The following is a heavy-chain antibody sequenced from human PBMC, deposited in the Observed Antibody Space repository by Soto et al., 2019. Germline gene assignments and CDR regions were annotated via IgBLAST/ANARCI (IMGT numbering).Heavy chain of an antibody. Sequence: QVQLVESGGDVVQPGRSLRLSCAASGSTFSSYDIHWVRQAPGKGLEWVAHISPDGNKAYYADSVKGRFIISRDNATNTVYLQVNSLRPEDTAVYHCVRGPSHGAFDIWGQGTLVTVSS. CDR1: GSTFSSYD. J-gene: IGHJ3*02. CDR3: VRGPSHGAFDI. V-gene: IGHV3-30-3*01. CDR2: ISPDGNKA.